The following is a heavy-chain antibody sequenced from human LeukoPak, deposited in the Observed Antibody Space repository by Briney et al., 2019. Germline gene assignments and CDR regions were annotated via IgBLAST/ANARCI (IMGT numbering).Heavy chain of an antibody. CDR3: TRDDGTSVKYYFDY. CDR2: IWYDGNNK. D-gene: IGHD1-1*01. V-gene: IGHV3-33*01. CDR1: RFTFSNYG. Sequence: GGSLRLSCAASRFTFSNYGMHWVRQAPGKGLEWVTLIWYDGNNKYYADSVKGRFTISRDNSKNTLYLQMNSLRAEDTAVYYCTRDDGTSVKYYFDYWGQGTLVTVSS. J-gene: IGHJ4*02.